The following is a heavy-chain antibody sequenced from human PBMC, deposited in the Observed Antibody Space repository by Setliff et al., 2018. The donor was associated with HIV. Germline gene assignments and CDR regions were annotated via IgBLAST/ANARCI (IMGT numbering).Heavy chain of an antibody. V-gene: IGHV3-7*01. CDR3: ARDTCDTPSCYAGPRFVY. CDR2: IKQDGTDK. CDR1: AFSFSDYW. Sequence: GESLKISCIASAFSFSDYWMSWVRQAPGKGLEWVANIKQDGTDKYYVDSVRGRFTISRDNARNSLFLQMNSLRVEDTAVYYCARDTCDTPSCYAGPRFVYWGQGNLVTVSS. D-gene: IGHD2-2*01. J-gene: IGHJ4*02.